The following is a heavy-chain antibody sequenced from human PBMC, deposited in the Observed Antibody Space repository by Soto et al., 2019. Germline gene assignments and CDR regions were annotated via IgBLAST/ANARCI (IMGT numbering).Heavy chain of an antibody. Sequence: PGGSLRLSCAASGFTFSSYGMHWVRQAPGRGLEWVAVISYDGSNKYYADSVKGRFTISRDDSTATLYLQMNDLRVEDSALYYCARDSCTGGSCLDVWGHGTMVTVSS. D-gene: IGHD2-8*02. CDR2: ISYDGSNK. V-gene: IGHV3-30*03. CDR1: GFTFSSYG. CDR3: ARDSCTGGSCLDV. J-gene: IGHJ3*01.